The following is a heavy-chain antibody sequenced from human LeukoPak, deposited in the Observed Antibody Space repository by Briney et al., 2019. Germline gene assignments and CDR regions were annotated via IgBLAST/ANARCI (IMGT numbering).Heavy chain of an antibody. CDR1: GYTFTSHD. CDR3: TRGWDH. J-gene: IGHJ4*02. CDR2: INPDSGEA. V-gene: IGHV1-8*01. Sequence: ASVKISCKASGYTFTSHDINWVRQASGQGLEWMGYINPDSGEAGYAREFQGRLTVTRDNSITTAYMEMDSLTAADTAVYYCTRGWDHWGLGTLVTVSS.